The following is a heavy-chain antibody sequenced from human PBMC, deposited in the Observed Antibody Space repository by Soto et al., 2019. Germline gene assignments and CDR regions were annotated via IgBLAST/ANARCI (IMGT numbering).Heavy chain of an antibody. Sequence: GGSLRLSCAASGFTVSNSVMTWVRQSPGKGLERVSGINDNGEIIFYADSVKGRFTISRDSANNTMYLQMNSLTVDDTAVYHCAKGGLRQRLDPWGRGTLVTVSS. CDR1: GFTVSNSV. V-gene: IGHV3-23*01. CDR3: AKGGLRQRLDP. CDR2: INDNGEII. J-gene: IGHJ5*02.